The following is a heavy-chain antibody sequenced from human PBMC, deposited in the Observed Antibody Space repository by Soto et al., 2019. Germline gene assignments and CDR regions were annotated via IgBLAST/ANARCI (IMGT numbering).Heavy chain of an antibody. V-gene: IGHV4-39*01. CDR2: IYYSGNT. J-gene: IGHJ3*02. Sequence: QLQLQESGPGLVKPSETLSLTCTVSGGSISSSSYYWGWIRQPPGKGLELIGSIYYSGNTYYNPSLMGGVTISVDTSKNLFPLTLSSVTAADTAVYYCATVEGYSSLCDAFDIWDQGTKVTVSS. D-gene: IGHD5-18*01. CDR3: ATVEGYSSLCDAFDI. CDR1: GGSISSSSYY.